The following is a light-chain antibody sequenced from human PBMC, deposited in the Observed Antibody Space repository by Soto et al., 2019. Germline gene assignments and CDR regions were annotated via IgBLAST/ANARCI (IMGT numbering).Light chain of an antibody. CDR2: LNSDGSH. Sequence: QPVLTQSPSASASLGASVKLTCTLSSGHSSYAIAWHQQQPEKGPRYLMKLNSDGSHTKGDGIPDRFSGSSSGAERYLTISSLQCEDEADYYCQTGGTGIVVFGGGTKLTVL. V-gene: IGLV4-69*01. J-gene: IGLJ2*01. CDR3: QTGGTGIVV. CDR1: SGHSSYA.